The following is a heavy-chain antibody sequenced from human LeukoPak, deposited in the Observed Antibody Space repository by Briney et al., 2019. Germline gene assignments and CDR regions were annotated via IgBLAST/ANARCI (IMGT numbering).Heavy chain of an antibody. V-gene: IGHV3-30*02. CDR1: GFTFSNYG. CDR3: AKHYDSSGYYSDY. J-gene: IGHJ4*02. D-gene: IGHD3-22*01. CDR2: IRYDGSNK. Sequence: GGSLRLSCAASGFTFSNYGMRWVRQAPGKGLEWVAFIRYDGSNKYYADSVKGRFTISRDNSKNTLYLQMNSLRAEDTAVYYCAKHYDSSGYYSDYWGQGTLATVSS.